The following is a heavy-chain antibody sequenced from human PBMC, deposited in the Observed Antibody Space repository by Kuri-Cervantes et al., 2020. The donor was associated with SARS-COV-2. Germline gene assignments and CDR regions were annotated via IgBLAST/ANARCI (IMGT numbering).Heavy chain of an antibody. D-gene: IGHD1-7*01. Sequence: ASVKVSCKPSGGTFISYDISWVRQAPGQGLEWMGWINPNSGGTDYAQKFQGRVTMTRDTSISTAYMELSRLRSDDAAVYYCARELTYNWNYEGHDAFDIWGQGTMVTVSS. CDR1: GGTFISYD. J-gene: IGHJ3*02. V-gene: IGHV1-2*02. CDR2: INPNSGGT. CDR3: ARELTYNWNYEGHDAFDI.